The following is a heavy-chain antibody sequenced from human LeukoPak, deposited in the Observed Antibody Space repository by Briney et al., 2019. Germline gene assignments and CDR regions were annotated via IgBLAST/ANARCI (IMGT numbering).Heavy chain of an antibody. D-gene: IGHD3-9*01. Sequence: SGGSLRLSCAASGFTFSSYAMHWVRQAPGKGLEWVAVISYDGSNKYYADSVKGRFTISRDNSKDTLYLQMNSLRAEDTAVYYCARERERYDILTGHRHYYYYYGMDIWGQGTTVTVSS. V-gene: IGHV3-30*04. CDR1: GFTFSSYA. CDR3: ARERERYDILTGHRHYYYYYGMDI. CDR2: ISYDGSNK. J-gene: IGHJ6*02.